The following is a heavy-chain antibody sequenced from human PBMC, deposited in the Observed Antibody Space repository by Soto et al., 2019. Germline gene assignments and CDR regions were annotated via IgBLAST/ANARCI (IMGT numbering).Heavy chain of an antibody. CDR3: ARDVYTLAYYCEH. Sequence: ASVKVSCKASGYRFTNHGISWVRQAPGQGLEWMGWISGKDGKTKYARKFQGRVTMTTDTSTSTAYMEVRSLRSDDTAVYYCARDVYTLAYYCEHWGKGNLVIVSS. CDR1: GYRFTNHG. V-gene: IGHV1-18*01. D-gene: IGHD4-4*01. J-gene: IGHJ4*02. CDR2: ISGKDGKT.